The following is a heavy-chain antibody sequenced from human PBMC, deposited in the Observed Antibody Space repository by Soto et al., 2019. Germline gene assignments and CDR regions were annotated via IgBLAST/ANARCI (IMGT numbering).Heavy chain of an antibody. CDR2: ISYDGSNK. J-gene: IGHJ6*02. D-gene: IGHD6-13*01. CDR3: ARDREGPIAAAGTRVHYYYGMDV. Sequence: QVQLVESGGGVVQPGRSLRLSCAASGFTFSSYAMHWVRQAPGKGLEWVAVISYDGSNKYYADSVKGRFTISIDNSKNTLYLQMNSLRAEDTAVYYCARDREGPIAAAGTRVHYYYGMDVWGQGTTVTVSS. V-gene: IGHV3-30-3*01. CDR1: GFTFSSYA.